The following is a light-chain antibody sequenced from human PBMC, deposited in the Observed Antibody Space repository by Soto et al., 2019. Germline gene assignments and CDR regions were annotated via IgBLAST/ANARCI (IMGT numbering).Light chain of an antibody. V-gene: IGLV2-23*02. Sequence: QSVLTQPASVSGSPGQSITISCTGSSRDIGTSNLVSWYQQYPGKAPKFIIYEVTKRPSGISYRFSGSKSGNTASLTISGLQPEDEATYYCYSFTGISTSLFVFGTGTKLTV. CDR1: SRDIGTSNL. CDR3: YSFTGISTSLFV. CDR2: EVT. J-gene: IGLJ1*01.